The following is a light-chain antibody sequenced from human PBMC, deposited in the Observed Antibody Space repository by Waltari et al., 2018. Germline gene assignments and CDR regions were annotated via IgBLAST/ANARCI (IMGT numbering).Light chain of an antibody. CDR3: QAWDRSTVL. J-gene: IGLJ2*01. CDR2: PDY. V-gene: IGLV3-1*01. CDR1: KLGDKY. Sequence: SYELTQPPSVSVSPGQTATITCSGDKLGDKYACWYQQKPGQSPRLVIHPDYKRPAGISDRCSGSNSGNTATLTISGTQVIDEADYYCQAWDRSTVLFGGGTKLTVL.